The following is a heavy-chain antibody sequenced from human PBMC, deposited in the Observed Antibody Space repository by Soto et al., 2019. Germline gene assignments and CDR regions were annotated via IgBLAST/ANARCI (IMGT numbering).Heavy chain of an antibody. D-gene: IGHD2-2*01. Sequence: SETLSLTCTFSGCSMSSFYWSLIRQPPGKGLEWIGYIYYSGSTNYNPSLKSRVTISVDTSKNQFSLKLSSVAAADTAVYYCARGYCSSTSCYLNWFDPWGQGTLVTVSS. CDR3: ARGYCSSTSCYLNWFDP. J-gene: IGHJ5*02. CDR2: IYYSGST. V-gene: IGHV4-59*01. CDR1: GCSMSSFY.